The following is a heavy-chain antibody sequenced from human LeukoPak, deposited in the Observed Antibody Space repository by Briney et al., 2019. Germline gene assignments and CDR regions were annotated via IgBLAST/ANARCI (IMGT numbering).Heavy chain of an antibody. J-gene: IGHJ4*02. D-gene: IGHD7-27*01. Sequence: GGSLRLSCAASGFTFSSYAMSWVRQAPGEGLEWVSAISGSGGSTYYADSVQGRFTIYRDNSKNTLYLQMNRLGAEDTAIYYCVQDWAWGAFGYWGQGTLVTVSS. V-gene: IGHV3-23*01. CDR1: GFTFSSYA. CDR3: VQDWAWGAFGY. CDR2: ISGSGGST.